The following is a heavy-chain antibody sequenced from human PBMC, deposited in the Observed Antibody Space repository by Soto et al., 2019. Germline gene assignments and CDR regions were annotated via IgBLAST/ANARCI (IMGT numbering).Heavy chain of an antibody. Sequence: PSKTLSLTCAVSGGSISSGGYSWSWIRQPPGKGLEWIGYIYHSGSTYYNPSLKSRVTISVDRSKNQFSLKLSSVTAADTAVYYCARQNSSGYYYGRDYFDYWGQGTLVTVSS. CDR2: IYHSGST. J-gene: IGHJ4*02. D-gene: IGHD3-22*01. CDR1: GGSISSGGYS. CDR3: ARQNSSGYYYGRDYFDY. V-gene: IGHV4-30-2*01.